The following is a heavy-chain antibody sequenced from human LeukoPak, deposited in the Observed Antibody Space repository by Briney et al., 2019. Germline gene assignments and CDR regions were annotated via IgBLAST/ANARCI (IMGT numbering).Heavy chain of an antibody. D-gene: IGHD6-19*01. Sequence: SETLSLTCNVSGGSIRGYYWSWIRQPPGKGLEWIGYIYSSGSTNYNPSLKSRVTISVDTSKNQFSLKLSSVTAADTAVYYCARDSSGWYHWFDPWGQGTLVTVSS. V-gene: IGHV4-59*01. CDR1: GGSIRGYY. CDR3: ARDSSGWYHWFDP. J-gene: IGHJ5*02. CDR2: IYSSGST.